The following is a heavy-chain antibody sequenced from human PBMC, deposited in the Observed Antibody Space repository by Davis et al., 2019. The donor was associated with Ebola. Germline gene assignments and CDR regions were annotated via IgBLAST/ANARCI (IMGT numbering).Heavy chain of an antibody. CDR3: ARSTGITGNWFDP. V-gene: IGHV4-34*01. CDR1: AGSFSDYY. D-gene: IGHD1-20*01. J-gene: IGHJ5*02. Sequence: GSLRLSCAVYAGSFSDYYWNWIRQPPGKGLEWIGEIKHSGSTNYNPSLKSRVTISVDTSKNQFSLKLSSVTAADTAVYYCARSTGITGNWFDPWGQGTLVTVSS. CDR2: IKHSGST.